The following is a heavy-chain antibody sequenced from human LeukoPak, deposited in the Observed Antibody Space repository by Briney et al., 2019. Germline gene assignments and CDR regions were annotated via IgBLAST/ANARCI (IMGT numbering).Heavy chain of an antibody. Sequence: GGSLRLSCAASGFKFTSYSMNWVGQAPGKGLEWISYISSSGSPIYYADSVKGRFTISRDNAKKSSDLQMTNLTAEDTAVYFCARGSRFDSWGQGAPVTVSS. CDR2: ISSSGSPI. CDR3: ARGSRFDS. CDR1: GFKFTSYS. V-gene: IGHV3-48*04. J-gene: IGHJ4*02.